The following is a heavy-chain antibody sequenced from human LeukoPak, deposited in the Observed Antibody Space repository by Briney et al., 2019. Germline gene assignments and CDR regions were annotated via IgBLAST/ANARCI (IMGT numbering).Heavy chain of an antibody. D-gene: IGHD2-2*03. V-gene: IGHV4-38-2*02. J-gene: IGHJ3*02. Sequence: SETLSLTCTVSGYSISSGYYWGWIRQPPGKGLEWIGSIYHSGSTYYNPSLKSRVTISVDTSKNQFSLKPSSVTAADTAVYYCARGVDIVAVPAAVFFDIWGQGTMVTVSS. CDR2: IYHSGST. CDR3: ARGVDIVAVPAAVFFDI. CDR1: GYSISSGYY.